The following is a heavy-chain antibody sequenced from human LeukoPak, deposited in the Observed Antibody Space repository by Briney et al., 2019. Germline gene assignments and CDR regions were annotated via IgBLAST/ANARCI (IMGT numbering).Heavy chain of an antibody. J-gene: IGHJ4*02. CDR3: ARRSPNYYFDY. CDR1: GFTFSNYN. V-gene: IGHV3-21*01. Sequence: GGSLRLSCAASGFTFSNYNMNWVRQAPGKGLEWVSSISSSNNYIYYADSVNGRFPISRDNAKNSLYLQMNSLRAEDTAVYYCARRSPNYYFDYWGQGTPVTVSS. CDR2: ISSSNNYI.